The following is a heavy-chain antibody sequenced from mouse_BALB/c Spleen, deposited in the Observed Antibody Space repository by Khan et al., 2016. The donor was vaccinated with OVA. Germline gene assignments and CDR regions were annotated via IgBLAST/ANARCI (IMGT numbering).Heavy chain of an antibody. CDR2: IWAGGST. CDR3: ARSKYLASY. CDR1: GYSLPRYG. V-gene: IGHV2-9*02. J-gene: IGHJ2*01. Sequence: QVQLKESGPGLVAPSQSLSITCTVYGYSLPRYGVHWVRQPPGKGLEWLGLIWAGGSTNYNWALMSRLSISIYQSKSLVFLIMNSLQTDDTAWYYCARSKYLASYWDQGTTLTVSS.